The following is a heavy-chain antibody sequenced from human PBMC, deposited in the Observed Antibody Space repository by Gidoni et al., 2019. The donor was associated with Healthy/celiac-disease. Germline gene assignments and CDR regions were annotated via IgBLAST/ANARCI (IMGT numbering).Heavy chain of an antibody. V-gene: IGHV3-15*01. J-gene: IGHJ4*02. CDR1: GVTFSNAW. Sequence: EVQLVESGGGVVKPGGSLRLSCPASGVTFSNAWMSWFRQGPGQGLEWVGRIKSKTDGGTTDYAAPVKGRFTISRDDSKNTLYLQMNSLKTEDTAVYYCTTPLGTPPLFDYWGQGTLVTVSS. CDR2: IKSKTDGGTT. CDR3: TTPLGTPPLFDY. D-gene: IGHD7-27*01.